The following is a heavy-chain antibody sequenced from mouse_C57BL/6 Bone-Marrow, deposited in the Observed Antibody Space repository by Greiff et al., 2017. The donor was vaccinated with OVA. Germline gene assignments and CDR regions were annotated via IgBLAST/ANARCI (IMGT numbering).Heavy chain of an antibody. Sequence: QVQLQQPGAELVKPGASVKLSCKASGYTFTSYWMQWVNQRPGQGLEWIGEIDPSDSYTNYNQKFKGKATLTVDTSSSTAYMQLSSLTSEDSAVYYCAREDYDVYFDYWGQGTTLTVSS. D-gene: IGHD1-1*01. J-gene: IGHJ2*01. CDR2: IDPSDSYT. V-gene: IGHV1-50*01. CDR3: AREDYDVYFDY. CDR1: GYTFTSYW.